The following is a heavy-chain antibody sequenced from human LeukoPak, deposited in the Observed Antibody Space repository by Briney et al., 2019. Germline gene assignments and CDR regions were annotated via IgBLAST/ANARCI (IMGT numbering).Heavy chain of an antibody. CDR2: IYYSGST. V-gene: IGHV4-59*11. D-gene: IGHD3-10*01. CDR1: GGSISSHY. Sequence: SETLSLTCTVSGGSISSHYWSWIRQPPGKGLEWIGYIYYSGSTNYNPSLKSRVTISVNTSKNQFSLKLSSVTAADTAVYYCASVFGVRGVRGYYMDVWGKGTTVTVSS. CDR3: ASVFGVRGVRGYYMDV. J-gene: IGHJ6*03.